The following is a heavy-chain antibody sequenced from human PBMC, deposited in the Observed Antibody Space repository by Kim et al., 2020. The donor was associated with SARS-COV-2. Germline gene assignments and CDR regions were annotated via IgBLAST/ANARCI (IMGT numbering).Heavy chain of an antibody. CDR2: ISYDGSNK. CDR1: GFTFSSYG. V-gene: IGHV3-30*03. Sequence: GGSLRLSCAASGFTFSSYGMHWVRQAPGKGLEWVAVISYDGSNKYYADSVKGRFTISRDNSKNTLYLQMNSLRAEDTAVYYCARPLPPYGMDVWGQGTTVTVSS. CDR3: ARPLPPYGMDV. J-gene: IGHJ6*02. D-gene: IGHD2-2*01.